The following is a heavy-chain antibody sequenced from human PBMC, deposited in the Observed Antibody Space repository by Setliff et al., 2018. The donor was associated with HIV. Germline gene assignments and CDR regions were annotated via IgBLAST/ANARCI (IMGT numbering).Heavy chain of an antibody. V-gene: IGHV4-59*01. CDR2: TYYDGKT. CDR1: GGSITSYF. D-gene: IGHD4-17*01. CDR3: AREIYGGNSRPFDY. Sequence: LSLTCSVSGGSITSYFWHWIRQPPGKGLEWIGYTYYDGKTDYNPSLKSRGTISVDTSKNQFSLKLTSVTAADTAVYYCAREIYGGNSRPFDYWGQGTLVTVSS. J-gene: IGHJ4*02.